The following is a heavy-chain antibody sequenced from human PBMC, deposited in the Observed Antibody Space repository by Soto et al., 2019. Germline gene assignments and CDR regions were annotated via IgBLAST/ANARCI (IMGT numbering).Heavy chain of an antibody. CDR3: ARVPVQGAGIAVAGTLSEYYFDY. CDR2: ISSSSSYI. J-gene: IGHJ4*02. Sequence: GGSLRLSCAASGFTFSSYSMNWVRQAPGKGLEWVSSISSSSSYIYYADSVKGRFTISRDNAKNSLSLQMNSLRAEDTAVYYCARVPVQGAGIAVAGTLSEYYFDYWGQGTLVTVSS. D-gene: IGHD6-19*01. V-gene: IGHV3-21*01. CDR1: GFTFSSYS.